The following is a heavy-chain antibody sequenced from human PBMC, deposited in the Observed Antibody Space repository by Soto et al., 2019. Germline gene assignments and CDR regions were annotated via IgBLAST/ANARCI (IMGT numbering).Heavy chain of an antibody. CDR2: ISHDGSNK. Sequence: GGSLRLSCAASGFTFSSYAMHWVRQAPGKGLEWVAVISHDGSNKYYADSVKGRFTISRDNSKNTLYLQMNSLRAEDTAVYYCARDQMTGITMIVVAPDAFDIWGQGTMVTVSS. CDR3: ARDQMTGITMIVVAPDAFDI. J-gene: IGHJ3*02. V-gene: IGHV3-30-3*01. CDR1: GFTFSSYA. D-gene: IGHD3-22*01.